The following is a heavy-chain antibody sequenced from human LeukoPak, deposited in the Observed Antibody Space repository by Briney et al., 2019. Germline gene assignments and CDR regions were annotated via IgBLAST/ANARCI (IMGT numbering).Heavy chain of an antibody. Sequence: GRSLRLSCAASGFTFDDYAMHWVRQAPGKGLEWVSGISWNSGSIGYADSVKGRFTISRDNAKNSLYLQMNSLRAEDMALYYCAKDIGGGSWYYFDYWGQGTLVTVSS. CDR3: AKDIGGGSWYYFDY. CDR2: ISWNSGSI. D-gene: IGHD6-13*01. CDR1: GFTFDDYA. V-gene: IGHV3-9*03. J-gene: IGHJ4*02.